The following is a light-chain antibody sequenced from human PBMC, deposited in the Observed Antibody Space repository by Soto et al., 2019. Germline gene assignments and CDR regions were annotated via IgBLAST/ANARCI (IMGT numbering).Light chain of an antibody. CDR1: QDISTY. Sequence: DIQLTQSPSFLSASVGDRVTITCRTSQDISTYLAWYQQKPGKAPKLLIPAASTLQSGVPSTFSGSGSGTEFTLTITSLQPEDFATYYCQRLNTYPFTFGPGTTVDLK. CDR3: QRLNTYPFT. CDR2: AAS. J-gene: IGKJ3*01. V-gene: IGKV1-9*01.